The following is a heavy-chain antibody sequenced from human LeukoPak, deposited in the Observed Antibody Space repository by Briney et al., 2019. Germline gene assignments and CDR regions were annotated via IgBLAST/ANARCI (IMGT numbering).Heavy chain of an antibody. V-gene: IGHV1-69*05. D-gene: IGHD1-26*01. J-gene: IGHJ6*03. Sequence: GASVKVSCKASGGTFSSYAISWVRQAPGQGLEWMGGIIPIFGTANYAQKFQGRVTITTDESTSTAYMELSSLRSEDTAVYYCARGGVGATRTLRGHYYYYYMDVWGKGTTVTVSS. CDR1: GGTFSSYA. CDR3: ARGGVGATRTLRGHYYYYYMDV. CDR2: IIPIFGTA.